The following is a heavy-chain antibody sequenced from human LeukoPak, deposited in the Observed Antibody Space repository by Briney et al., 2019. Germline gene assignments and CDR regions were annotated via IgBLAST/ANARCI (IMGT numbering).Heavy chain of an antibody. V-gene: IGHV4-59*01. Sequence: PSETLSLTCTVSGGSISSYYWSWIRQPPGKGLEWIGYIYYSGSTNYNPSLKSRVTISVDTSKNQFSLKLSSVTAADTAVYYCAREGLYSSSSGVLDYWGQGTLVTVPS. J-gene: IGHJ4*02. D-gene: IGHD6-6*01. CDR2: IYYSGST. CDR1: GGSISSYY. CDR3: AREGLYSSSSGVLDY.